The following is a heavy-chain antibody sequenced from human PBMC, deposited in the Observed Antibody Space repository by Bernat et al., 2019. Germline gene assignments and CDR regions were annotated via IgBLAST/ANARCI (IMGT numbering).Heavy chain of an antibody. J-gene: IGHJ4*02. CDR2: ISSSSSYT. Sequence: QVQLVESGGGLVKPGGSLRLSCAASGFTFSDYYMSWIRQAPGKGLEWVSYISSSSSYTNYADSVKGRFTISRDNAKNSLYLQMNSLRAEDTAVYYCARPSPAYCGGDCYLDYWGQGTLVTVSS. CDR3: ARPSPAYCGGDCYLDY. D-gene: IGHD2-21*01. V-gene: IGHV3-11*06. CDR1: GFTFSDYY.